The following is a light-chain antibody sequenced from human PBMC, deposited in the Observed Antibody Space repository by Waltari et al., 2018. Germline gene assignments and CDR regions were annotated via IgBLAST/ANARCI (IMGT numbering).Light chain of an antibody. J-gene: IGKJ1*01. V-gene: IGKV1-39*01. CDR2: SAS. CDR3: EQCYKSPAT. CDR1: QNIDNY. Sequence: DIQMTQSPSSLSASVGDRVTITCRASQNIDNYLNWYQQKEGKAPRLLMYSASSLQSGVPSRFRGSGSETEFTLTITSLQPEDSATYFCEQCYKSPATFGQGTRVQI.